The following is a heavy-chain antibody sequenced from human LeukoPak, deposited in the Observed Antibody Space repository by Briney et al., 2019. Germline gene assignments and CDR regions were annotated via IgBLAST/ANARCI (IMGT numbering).Heavy chain of an antibody. CDR2: IIPILGIA. CDR3: ARELHEPAMVTKDWFDP. D-gene: IGHD5-18*01. V-gene: IGHV1-69*04. CDR1: GGTFSSYT. Sequence: GASVKVSCKASGGTFSSYTISWVRQAPGQGLEWMGRIIPILGIANYAQKFQGRVTITADKSTSTAYMELSSLGSEDTAVYYCARELHEPAMVTKDWFDPWGQGTLVTVSS. J-gene: IGHJ5*02.